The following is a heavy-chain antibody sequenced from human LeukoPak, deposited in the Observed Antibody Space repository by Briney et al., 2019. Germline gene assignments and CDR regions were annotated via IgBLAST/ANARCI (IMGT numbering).Heavy chain of an antibody. V-gene: IGHV1-46*01. D-gene: IGHD2-21*01. Sequence: EASVKVSCKASGYTFTSYYMHWVRQAPGQGLEWMGIINPSGGSTSYAQKFQGRVTMTRDTSTSTVYMELSSLRSEDTAVYYCASISRGGLADYWGQGTLVTVSS. CDR2: INPSGGST. CDR1: GYTFTSYY. CDR3: ASISRGGLADY. J-gene: IGHJ4*02.